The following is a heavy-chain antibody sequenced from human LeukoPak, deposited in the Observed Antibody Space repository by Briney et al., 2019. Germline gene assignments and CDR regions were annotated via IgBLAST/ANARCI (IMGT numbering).Heavy chain of an antibody. Sequence: GASVKVSCKVSGYTFIGYFMHWVRQAPGQGLEWMGWINLNNGGTVYAQKFQGRVIMTRDTSITTAYIDLSSLRSDDTAIYYCARQFGGIIAIDYWGQGTLVTVSS. V-gene: IGHV1-2*02. J-gene: IGHJ4*02. CDR1: GYTFIGYF. CDR2: INLNNGGT. D-gene: IGHD3-16*02. CDR3: ARQFGGIIAIDY.